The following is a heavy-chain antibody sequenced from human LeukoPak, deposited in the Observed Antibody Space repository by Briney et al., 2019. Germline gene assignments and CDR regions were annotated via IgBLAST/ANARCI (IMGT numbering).Heavy chain of an antibody. CDR2: INPNSGGT. J-gene: IGHJ6*02. D-gene: IGHD4-17*01. Sequence: ASVKVSCKASGYTFTSYDINWVRQAPGQGLEWMGWINPNSGGTNYAQKFQGRVTMTRDTSISTAYMELSRLRSDDTAVYYCARASLTDYGDYESFYYYYGMDVWGQGTTVTVSS. V-gene: IGHV1-2*02. CDR1: GYTFTSYD. CDR3: ARASLTDYGDYESFYYYYGMDV.